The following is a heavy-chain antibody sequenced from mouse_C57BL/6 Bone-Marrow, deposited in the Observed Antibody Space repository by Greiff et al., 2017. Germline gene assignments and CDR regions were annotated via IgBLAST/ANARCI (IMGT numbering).Heavy chain of an antibody. V-gene: IGHV1-50*01. J-gene: IGHJ4*01. D-gene: IGHD3-2*02. CDR2: IDPSDSYT. CDR3: AAQATDAMDY. CDR1: GYTFPSYW. Sequence: VQLQQPGAELVKPGASVKLSCKASGYTFPSYWMQWVKQRPGQGLEWIGEIDPSDSYTNSNQKFKGTATLTVDTSSSTAYMQLSSLTSEDSQVYYWAAQATDAMDYWGQGTSVTVSS.